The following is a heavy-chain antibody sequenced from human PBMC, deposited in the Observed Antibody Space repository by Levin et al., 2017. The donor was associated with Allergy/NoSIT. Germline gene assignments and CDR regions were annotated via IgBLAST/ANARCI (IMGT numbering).Heavy chain of an antibody. CDR2: ITGGGSDT. D-gene: IGHD1/OR15-1a*01. Sequence: GESLKISCAASGFTFSEYAMTWVRQAPGKGLEWVSVITGGGSDTYYGYSVKGRFTVSRDNSKNTLYLELNGLRADDTAVYYCAKKQGGTTGFSFDVWGQGTMVTVSS. V-gene: IGHV3-23*01. CDR1: GFTFSEYA. CDR3: AKKQGGTTGFSFDV. J-gene: IGHJ3*01.